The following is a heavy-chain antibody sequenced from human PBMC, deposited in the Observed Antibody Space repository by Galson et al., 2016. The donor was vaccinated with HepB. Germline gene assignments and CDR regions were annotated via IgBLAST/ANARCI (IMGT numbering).Heavy chain of an antibody. V-gene: IGHV4-39*02. CDR2: LFYGGST. CDR1: GDSISTPNYY. J-gene: IGHJ4*02. CDR3: ARRRFLQSLLS. D-gene: IGHD5/OR15-5a*01. Sequence: SETLSLTCTVSGDSISTPNYYWAWIRQPPGKGLEWVGSLFYGGSTYYNPSLTSRVTISVDTSKNHFSLRLTSVTAADTAVYYCARRRFLQSLLSWGQGTLVTVSS.